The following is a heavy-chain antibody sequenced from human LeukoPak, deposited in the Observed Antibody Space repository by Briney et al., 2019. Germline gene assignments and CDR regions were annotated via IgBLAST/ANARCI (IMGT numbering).Heavy chain of an antibody. Sequence: SETLSLTCAVYGGSFSGYYWSWIRQPAGKGLEWIGRIYTSGSTNYNPSLKSRVTMSVDTSKNQFSLKLSSVTAADTAVYYCARGGLEYYDFWSGYYFDYWGQGTLVTVSS. CDR1: GGSFSGYY. V-gene: IGHV4-59*10. CDR2: IYTSGST. CDR3: ARGGLEYYDFWSGYYFDY. D-gene: IGHD3-3*01. J-gene: IGHJ4*02.